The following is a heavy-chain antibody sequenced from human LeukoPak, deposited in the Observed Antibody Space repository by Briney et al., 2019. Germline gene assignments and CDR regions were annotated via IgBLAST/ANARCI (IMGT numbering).Heavy chain of an antibody. CDR1: GGSISSYY. Sequence: SETLSLTCTVSGGSISSYYWSWIRQPPGKGLEWIGYIYYSGSTNYDPSLKSRVTISVDTSKNQFSLKLRSVTAADTAVYYCARDSYSWFDPWGQGTLVTVSS. J-gene: IGHJ5*02. CDR2: IYYSGST. V-gene: IGHV4-59*01. CDR3: ARDSYSWFDP.